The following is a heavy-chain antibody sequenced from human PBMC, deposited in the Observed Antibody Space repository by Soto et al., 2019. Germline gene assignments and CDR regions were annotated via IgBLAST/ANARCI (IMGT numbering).Heavy chain of an antibody. J-gene: IGHJ4*02. CDR1: VFILSPYC. D-gene: IGHD3-16*01. V-gene: IGHV3-74*03. Sequence: LRLSCAASVFILSPYCMHWVRQVPGRGLEWVARLSSDGFGAAYADSVKGRFFISRDIARNTLSLQMNSLRADDTAVYYCARDLGGPDYWGRGTSVTVSS. CDR2: LSSDGFGA. CDR3: ARDLGGPDY.